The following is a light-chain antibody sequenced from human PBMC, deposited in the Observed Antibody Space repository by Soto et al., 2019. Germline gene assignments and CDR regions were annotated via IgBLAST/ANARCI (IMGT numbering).Light chain of an antibody. CDR3: QQYNSYSRT. CDR1: QSISSW. Sequence: DIQMTQSPSTLSASVGDRVTITCRASQSISSWLAWYQQKPGKAPKLLIYDASSLESVVPSRCSGSGSGTEFTLTISSLQPDDFATYYCQQYNSYSRTFGQGTKVEIK. V-gene: IGKV1-5*01. CDR2: DAS. J-gene: IGKJ1*01.